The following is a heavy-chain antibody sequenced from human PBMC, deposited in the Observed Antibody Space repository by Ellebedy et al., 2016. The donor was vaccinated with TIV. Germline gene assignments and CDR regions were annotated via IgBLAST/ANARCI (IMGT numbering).Heavy chain of an antibody. CDR2: IKEDGSEK. CDR1: GFTFSGYW. D-gene: IGHD6-19*01. J-gene: IGHJ4*02. CDR3: ARASNGWSY. V-gene: IGHV3-7*01. Sequence: GESLKISCAASGFTFSGYWMSWVRQAPGKGLEWVANIKEDGSEKNYVDSVRGRFTISRDNAKNSLYLQMNNLRAEDTAVYYCARASNGWSYWGQGTLVTVSS.